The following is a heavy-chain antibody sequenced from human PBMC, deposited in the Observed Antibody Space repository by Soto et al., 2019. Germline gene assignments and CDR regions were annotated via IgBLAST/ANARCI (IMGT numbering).Heavy chain of an antibody. V-gene: IGHV3-23*01. Sequence: GGSLRLSCAASGFTFSSYAMSWVRQAPGKGLEWVSAISGSGGSTYYADSVKGRFTISRDNSKNTLYLQMNSLRAEDTAVYYCAKVTMVRGVIHPPGSYGMDVWGQGTTVTVSS. D-gene: IGHD3-10*01. J-gene: IGHJ6*02. CDR1: GFTFSSYA. CDR3: AKVTMVRGVIHPPGSYGMDV. CDR2: ISGSGGST.